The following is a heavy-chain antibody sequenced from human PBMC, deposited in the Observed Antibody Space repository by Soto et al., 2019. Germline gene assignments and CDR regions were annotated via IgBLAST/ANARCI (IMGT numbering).Heavy chain of an antibody. CDR3: ASKSFDVALPKPPYYYYGMDV. CDR1: GGTFSSYA. J-gene: IGHJ6*02. V-gene: IGHV1-69*13. CDR2: IIPIFGTA. Sequence: ASVKVSCKASGGTFSSYAISWVRQAPGQGLEWMGGIIPIFGTANYAQKFQGRVTITADESTSTAYMELSSLRSEDTAVYYCASKSFDVALPKPPYYYYGMDVWGQGTTVTVSS. D-gene: IGHD3-9*01.